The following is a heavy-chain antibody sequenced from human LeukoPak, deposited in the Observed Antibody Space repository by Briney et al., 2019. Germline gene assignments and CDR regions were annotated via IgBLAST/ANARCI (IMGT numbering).Heavy chain of an antibody. CDR2: IKQDGSEN. CDR1: GFTFSSYW. D-gene: IGHD5-18*01. J-gene: IGHJ4*02. CDR3: ARDLTGYSYGYEVFDY. V-gene: IGHV3-7*01. Sequence: GGPLTLSCAVSGFTFSSYWMSGVPHAPGKGLEWVANIKQDGSENYYVDSVKGRFTISRDNAKNSLYLQMNSLRAEDTAVYYCARDLTGYSYGYEVFDYWGQGTPVTVSS.